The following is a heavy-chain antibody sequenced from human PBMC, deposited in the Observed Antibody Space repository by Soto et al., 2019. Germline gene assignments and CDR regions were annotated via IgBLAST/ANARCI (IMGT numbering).Heavy chain of an antibody. Sequence: EVQLVESGGGLVKPGGSVRLSCAASGFSFSNAWMSWVRQSPGKGLEWVSSISSSSSYIYYADSVKGRFTISRDNAKNSLYLQMNSLRAEDTAVYYCARDGYSSSWYYFDYWGQGTLVTVSS. CDR2: ISSSSSYI. V-gene: IGHV3-21*01. J-gene: IGHJ4*02. D-gene: IGHD6-13*01. CDR3: ARDGYSSSWYYFDY. CDR1: GFSFSNAW.